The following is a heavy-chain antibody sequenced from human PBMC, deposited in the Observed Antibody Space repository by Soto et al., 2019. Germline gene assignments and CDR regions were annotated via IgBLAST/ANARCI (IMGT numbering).Heavy chain of an antibody. J-gene: IGHJ6*03. CDR3: ARAHGSGSYYNFHFYMDV. CDR2: IYYSGST. D-gene: IGHD3-10*01. Sequence: QVQLQESGPGLVKPSQTLSLTCTVSGGSISSGCYYCSWIRQHPGKCLEWIGYIYYSGSTYYNPSLKSRVTISVDTSKNQFSLKRSSVTAADTAVYYCARAHGSGSYYNFHFYMDVWGKGTTVTVSS. CDR1: GGSISSGCYY. V-gene: IGHV4-31*03.